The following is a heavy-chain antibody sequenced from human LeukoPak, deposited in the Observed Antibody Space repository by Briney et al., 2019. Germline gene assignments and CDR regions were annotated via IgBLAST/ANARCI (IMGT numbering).Heavy chain of an antibody. V-gene: IGHV1-2*02. D-gene: IGHD6-19*01. Sequence: GASMKVSCKASGYTFTGYYMHWVRQAPGQGLEWMGWINPNSGGTNYAQKFQGRVTMTRDTSISTAYMELSRLRSDDTAVYYCARDLRVVAGTYYYYGMDVWGQGTTVTVSS. CDR3: ARDLRVVAGTYYYYGMDV. CDR1: GYTFTGYY. CDR2: INPNSGGT. J-gene: IGHJ6*02.